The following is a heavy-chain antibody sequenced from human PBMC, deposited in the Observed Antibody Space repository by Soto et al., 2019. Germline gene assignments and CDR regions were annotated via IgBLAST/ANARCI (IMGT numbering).Heavy chain of an antibody. D-gene: IGHD5-12*01. Sequence: QVQLVQSGAEVKKPGASVKVSCKASGYPFTGYYMHWVRQAPGQGLEWMGLINPNSGGTNYAQKCQGMVPMTRDTSISTAYMELSRLRSDDTAVYYCARAKVGIVATNPHDAFDIWGQGTMVTVSS. J-gene: IGHJ3*02. CDR2: INPNSGGT. CDR3: ARAKVGIVATNPHDAFDI. V-gene: IGHV1-2*02. CDR1: GYPFTGYY.